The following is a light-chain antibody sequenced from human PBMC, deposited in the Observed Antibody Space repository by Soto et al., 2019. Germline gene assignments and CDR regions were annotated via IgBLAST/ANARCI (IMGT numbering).Light chain of an antibody. CDR3: QHYNNWRRT. Sequence: EIVMTQSPATLSVSPGERATLSCRASQSVSSNLAWYQQKPGQAPRLLIYGASSRATGIRARFSGSGSGTEFTLTISGLQSEDFAVYYCQHYNNWRRTFGQGTKVEIK. V-gene: IGKV3-15*01. CDR1: QSVSSN. J-gene: IGKJ1*01. CDR2: GAS.